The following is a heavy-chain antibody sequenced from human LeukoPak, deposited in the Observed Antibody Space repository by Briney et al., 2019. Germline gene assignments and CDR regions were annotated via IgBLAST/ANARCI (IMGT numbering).Heavy chain of an antibody. J-gene: IGHJ3*02. CDR3: ARDYDGATPLPDAFDI. D-gene: IGHD2-15*01. V-gene: IGHV1-18*01. Sequence: ASVKVSCKASGYTFTSYGIIWVRQAPGQGLEWMGWISAYNGNTNYAQKLQGRVTMTTDTSTSTAYMELRSLRSDDTAVYYCARDYDGATPLPDAFDIWGQGTMVTVSS. CDR1: GYTFTSYG. CDR2: ISAYNGNT.